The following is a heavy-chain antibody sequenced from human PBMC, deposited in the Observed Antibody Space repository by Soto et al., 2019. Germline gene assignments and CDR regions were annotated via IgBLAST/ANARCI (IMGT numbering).Heavy chain of an antibody. CDR2: INRDGSST. Sequence: QPGGSLRLSCAASGFTLSNYWVHWVRQAPGQGLVWVSRINRDGSSTYYADSFKGRFTISRDNAKNTLYLQMNGLRAEDTALYYCAREKEDDTGYFFDYWGKGTLVTVSS. J-gene: IGHJ4*02. D-gene: IGHD2-8*02. CDR3: AREKEDDTGYFFDY. CDR1: GFTLSNYW. V-gene: IGHV3-74*01.